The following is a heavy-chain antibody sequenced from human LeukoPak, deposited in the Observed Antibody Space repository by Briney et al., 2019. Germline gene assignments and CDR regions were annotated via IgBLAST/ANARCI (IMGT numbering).Heavy chain of an antibody. CDR1: GGSIRSYY. J-gene: IGHJ6*03. Sequence: SETLSLTCTVSGGSIRSYYWSWIRQPPGKGLEWIGYIYYSGSTNYNPSLKSRVTISVDTSKNQFSLKLSSVTAADTAVYYCARESQPTTSYNYYYYYMDVWGKGTTVTVSS. CDR3: ARESQPTTSYNYYYYYMDV. D-gene: IGHD1-7*01. V-gene: IGHV4-59*01. CDR2: IYYSGST.